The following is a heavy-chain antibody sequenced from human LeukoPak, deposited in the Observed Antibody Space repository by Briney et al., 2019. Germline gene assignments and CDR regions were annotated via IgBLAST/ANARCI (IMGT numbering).Heavy chain of an antibody. Sequence: PGGSLRLSCAASGFTFSSYGMSWVRQAPGKGLEWVSAISGSGGSTYYADSVKGRFTISRDNSKNTLYLQMNSLRAEDTALYYCARSHHVYSSGWSDAFDIWGQGTMVTVSS. CDR2: ISGSGGST. CDR1: GFTFSSYG. V-gene: IGHV3-23*01. D-gene: IGHD6-19*01. CDR3: ARSHHVYSSGWSDAFDI. J-gene: IGHJ3*02.